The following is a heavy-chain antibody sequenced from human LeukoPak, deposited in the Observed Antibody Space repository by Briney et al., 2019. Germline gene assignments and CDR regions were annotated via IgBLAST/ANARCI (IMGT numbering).Heavy chain of an antibody. V-gene: IGHV4-30-2*01. J-gene: IGHJ4*02. D-gene: IGHD3-9*01. Sequence: SETLSLTCAVSGGSISSGGYSWSWIRQPSGKGLEWIGYIYHSGSTYYNPSLKSRVTISVDRSKNQFSLKLSSVTAADTAVYYCARGLGYYDILTGYYPTEYYFDYWGQGTLVTVSS. CDR2: IYHSGST. CDR3: ARGLGYYDILTGYYPTEYYFDY. CDR1: GGSISSGGYS.